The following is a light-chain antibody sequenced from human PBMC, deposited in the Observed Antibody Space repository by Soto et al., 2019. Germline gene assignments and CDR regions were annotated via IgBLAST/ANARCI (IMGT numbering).Light chain of an antibody. CDR2: DVS. CDR3: CSYAGSYTFVI. J-gene: IGLJ2*01. Sequence: QSALTQPRSVSKSPGQSVAISCTGTSSDVGAYDYVSWFQLHPGRAPRLVIYDVSKRPSGVPDRFSGSESGNTASLTISGLQGDDEADYYCCSYAGSYTFVIFGGGTKLTVL. CDR1: SSDVGAYDY. V-gene: IGLV2-11*01.